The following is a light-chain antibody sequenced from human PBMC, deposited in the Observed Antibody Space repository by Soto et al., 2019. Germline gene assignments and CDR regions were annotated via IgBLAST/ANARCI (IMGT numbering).Light chain of an antibody. CDR3: QQRLSWPIT. CDR1: QSVNGL. Sequence: EVVLTQSPATLSLPPGERATLSCGASQSVNGLLAWYQQKPGQSPRLIIYATSNRASGIPARFSGSGAGTDYTLSISSLEPEDFAVYYCQQRLSWPITFGQGTRLETK. CDR2: ATS. J-gene: IGKJ5*01. V-gene: IGKV3-11*01.